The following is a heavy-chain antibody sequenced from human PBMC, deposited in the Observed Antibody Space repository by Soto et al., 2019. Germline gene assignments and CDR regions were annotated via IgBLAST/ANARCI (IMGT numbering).Heavy chain of an antibody. J-gene: IGHJ4*02. V-gene: IGHV4-39*01. CDR1: GGSISSSSYY. CDR3: ARHGDYYDSSGIDY. D-gene: IGHD3-22*01. CDR2: IYYSGST. Sequence: LETLSLTCTVSGGSISSSSYYWGWIRQPPGKGLEWIGSIYYSGSTYYNPSLKSRVTISVDTSKNQFSLKLSSVTAADTAVYYCARHGDYYDSSGIDYCGQGTLVTVAS.